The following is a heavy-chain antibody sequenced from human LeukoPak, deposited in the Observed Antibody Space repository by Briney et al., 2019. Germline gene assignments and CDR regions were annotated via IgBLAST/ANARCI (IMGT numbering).Heavy chain of an antibody. V-gene: IGHV1-2*02. J-gene: IGHJ4*02. D-gene: IGHD6-6*01. CDR3: ARAMAARLHYFDY. Sequence: ASVKVSCKASGYTFTGYYMHWVRQAPGQGLEWMGWINPNSGGTNYAQKFQGRVTRTRDTSISTAYMELSRLRSDDTAVYYCARAMAARLHYFDYWGQGTLVTVSS. CDR1: GYTFTGYY. CDR2: INPNSGGT.